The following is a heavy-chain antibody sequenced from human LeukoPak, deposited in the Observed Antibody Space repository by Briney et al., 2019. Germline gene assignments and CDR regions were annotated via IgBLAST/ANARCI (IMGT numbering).Heavy chain of an antibody. CDR1: GFTFSSYA. D-gene: IGHD3-3*01. CDR3: ARDLSYEETAAGPSEV. V-gene: IGHV3-23*01. Sequence: GGSLRLSCAASGFTFSSYAMSWVRQAPGKGLEWVSAISGSGGSTYYADSVKGRFTISRDNSKNTLYLQMNSLRAEDTAVYYCARDLSYEETAAGPSEVWGQGTLVTVSS. J-gene: IGHJ4*02. CDR2: ISGSGGST.